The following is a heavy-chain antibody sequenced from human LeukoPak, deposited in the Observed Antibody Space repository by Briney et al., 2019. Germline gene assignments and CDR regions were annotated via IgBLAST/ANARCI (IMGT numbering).Heavy chain of an antibody. CDR2: IYYSGST. D-gene: IGHD2-21*02. Sequence: GSLRLSCAASGLTVRNNYMSWVRQAPGKGLEWIGYIYYSGSTNYNPSLKSRVTISVDTSKNQFSLKLSSVTAADTAVYYCASCGGGDCPIGGYWGQGTLVTVSS. J-gene: IGHJ4*02. CDR1: GLTVRNNY. V-gene: IGHV4-59*02. CDR3: ASCGGGDCPIGGY.